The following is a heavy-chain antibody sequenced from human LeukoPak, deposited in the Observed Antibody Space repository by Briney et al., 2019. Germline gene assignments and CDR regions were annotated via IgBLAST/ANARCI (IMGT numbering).Heavy chain of an antibody. CDR1: GYTFTGYY. Sequence: ASVKVSCKASGYTFTGYYMHWVRQAPGQGLEWMGWINPNSGGTNYAQKFQGRVTLTRDTSISTAYMELSRLRSDDTAVYYCARNFYFDSSGYYHYWGQGTLVTVSS. D-gene: IGHD3-22*01. CDR2: INPNSGGT. J-gene: IGHJ4*02. V-gene: IGHV1-2*02. CDR3: ARNFYFDSSGYYHY.